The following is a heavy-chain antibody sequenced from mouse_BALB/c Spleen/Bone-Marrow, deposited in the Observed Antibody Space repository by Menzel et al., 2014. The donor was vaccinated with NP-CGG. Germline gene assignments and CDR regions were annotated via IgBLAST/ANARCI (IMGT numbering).Heavy chain of an antibody. V-gene: IGHV1-18*01. CDR3: ARPGWYDGAWFAY. CDR1: GYSFTVYT. J-gene: IGHJ3*01. D-gene: IGHD2-14*01. CDR2: INPYNGGT. Sequence: EVQLQQSGPELVKPGASMKISCKASGYSFTVYTMNWVRQSHGKNLEWIGLINPYNGGTIYNQKFKGKATLTVDKSSSTAYMELLSLTSEDSAVYYCARPGWYDGAWFAYWGQGTLVTVSA.